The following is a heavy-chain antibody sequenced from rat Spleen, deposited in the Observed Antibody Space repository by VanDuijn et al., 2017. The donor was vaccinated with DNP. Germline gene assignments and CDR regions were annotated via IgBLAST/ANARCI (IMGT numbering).Heavy chain of an antibody. CDR3: ARQYSGDVRPFDY. CDR2: ISYDGSST. J-gene: IGHJ2*01. D-gene: IGHD1-1*01. V-gene: IGHV5-7*01. Sequence: EVQLVESGGGLVQPGRSLKLSCAASGFTFSDYYMAWVRQAPTKGLEWVAYISYDGSSTYYRDSVKGRITISRDNAKSTLYLQMDSLRSEDTATYYCARQYSGDVRPFDYWGQGVMVTVSS. CDR1: GFTFSDYY.